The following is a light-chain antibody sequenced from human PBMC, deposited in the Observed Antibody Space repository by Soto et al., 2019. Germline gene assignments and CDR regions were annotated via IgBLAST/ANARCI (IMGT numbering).Light chain of an antibody. CDR2: AAS. J-gene: IGKJ2*01. CDR1: QSISNY. CDR3: QQSYSTPVT. V-gene: IGKV1-39*01. Sequence: DIQMTQSPSSLSASVGDRVTITCRASQSISNYLNWYQQKPGTAPKLLIYAASSLQYGVPSRFSGSGSGTDFTLTISCLQPEDFATYYCQQSYSTPVTFGQGTKLAIK.